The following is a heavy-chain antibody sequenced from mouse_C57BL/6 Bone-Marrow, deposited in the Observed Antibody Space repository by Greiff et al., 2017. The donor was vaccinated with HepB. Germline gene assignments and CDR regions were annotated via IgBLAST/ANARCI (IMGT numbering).Heavy chain of an antibody. D-gene: IGHD1-1*01. CDR2: VYPYNGGT. CDR1: GFTFSDYY. CDR3: ARSGSITTVVADWYFDV. V-gene: IGHV1-36*01. J-gene: IGHJ1*03. Sequence: EVQLQQSGPVLVKPGPSVKISCKASGFTFSDYYMHWVKQSHGKSLEWIGLVYPYNGGTSYNQKFKGKATLTVDTSSSTAYMELNSLTSEDSAVYYCARSGSITTVVADWYFDVWGTGTTVTVSS.